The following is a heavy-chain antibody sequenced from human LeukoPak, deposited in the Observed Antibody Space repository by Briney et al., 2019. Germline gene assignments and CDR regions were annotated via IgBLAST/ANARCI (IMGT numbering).Heavy chain of an antibody. CDR2: VIRDGSFT. CDR1: GFTFRSYW. V-gene: IGHV3-74*01. Sequence: PGGSLRLSCAASGFTFRSYWMHWVRQAPGKGLEWVSRVIRDGSFTNYADSVKGRFTISRDNAKNTLYLQMNSLRAEDTAVYYCAKARERYSSSWYWFDYWGQGTLVTVSS. CDR3: AKARERYSSSWYWFDY. D-gene: IGHD6-13*01. J-gene: IGHJ4*02.